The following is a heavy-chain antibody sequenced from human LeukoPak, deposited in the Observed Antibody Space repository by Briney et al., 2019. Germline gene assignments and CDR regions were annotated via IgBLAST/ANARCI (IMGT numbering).Heavy chain of an antibody. V-gene: IGHV3-23*01. CDR2: ISDSGNT. D-gene: IGHD6-19*01. J-gene: IGHJ5*02. Sequence: GGSLRLSCAASGFTLSSYAMSWVRQAPGKGLEWVSAISDSGNTYHADSVKGRFTISRDNSKNTLYLQMNSLRAEDTAVYYCARDLRAVAGSTWGQGTLVTVSS. CDR1: GFTLSSYA. CDR3: ARDLRAVAGST.